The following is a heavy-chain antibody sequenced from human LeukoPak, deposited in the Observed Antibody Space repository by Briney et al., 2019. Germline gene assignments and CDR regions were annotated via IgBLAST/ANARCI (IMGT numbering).Heavy chain of an antibody. J-gene: IGHJ4*02. Sequence: GGSLRLSCAASEFTFSSYTMNWVRQAPGKGLERVSSITYSSSYIYYADSVQGRFTISRDNAENSLYLQMNSLRAEDTAVYYCARGAYGDGYYFDSWGQGTLVTVSS. V-gene: IGHV3-21*01. D-gene: IGHD4-17*01. CDR2: ITYSSSYI. CDR1: EFTFSSYT. CDR3: ARGAYGDGYYFDS.